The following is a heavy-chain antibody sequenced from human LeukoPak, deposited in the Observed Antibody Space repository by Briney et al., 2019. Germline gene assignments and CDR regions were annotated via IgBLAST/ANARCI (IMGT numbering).Heavy chain of an antibody. D-gene: IGHD3-16*01. CDR1: GFTFSSYD. CDR2: IDTSGNT. CDR3: ARGAVGMDV. V-gene: IGHV3-13*01. J-gene: IGHJ6*02. Sequence: PGGSLRLSCSASGFTFSSYDMHWVRQATGKGLEWVSAIDTSGNTYYPGSVKGRFTISRENAKNPLYLQMNSLRAGDTAVYYCARGAVGMDVWGQGTTVTVSS.